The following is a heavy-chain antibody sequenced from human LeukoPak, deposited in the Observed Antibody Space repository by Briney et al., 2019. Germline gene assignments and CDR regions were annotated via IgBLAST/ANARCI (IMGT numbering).Heavy chain of an antibody. CDR3: ARERRRDGYNYKDY. CDR2: ISYDGSYQ. CDR1: GFTFSAYG. J-gene: IGHJ4*02. D-gene: IGHD5-24*01. V-gene: IGHV3-30*04. Sequence: GGSLRLSCAVSGFTFSAYGMHWVRQAPGKGLEWVVVISYDGSYQAYADSVKGRFTVSRDSSKNTLYLQLNSLRPEDTGLYYCARERRRDGYNYKDYRGQGTQVSVSS.